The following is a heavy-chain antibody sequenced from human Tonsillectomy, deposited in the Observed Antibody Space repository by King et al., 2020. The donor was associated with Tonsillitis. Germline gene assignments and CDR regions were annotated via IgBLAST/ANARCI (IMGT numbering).Heavy chain of an antibody. CDR3: AGDERDYVSFEGWNY. J-gene: IGHJ4*02. D-gene: IGHD4-17*01. CDR1: GYTFTSYG. CDR2: ISTYNGNT. V-gene: IGHV1-18*04. Sequence: QLVQSGAEVKKPGASVKVSCKASGYTFTSYGISWVRQAPGQGLEWRGWISTYNGNTNFAQKLQGRDTMTTDTSTSTAYMELRSLRSDDTTVYYCAGDERDYVSFEGWNYWGQGTLVTVSS.